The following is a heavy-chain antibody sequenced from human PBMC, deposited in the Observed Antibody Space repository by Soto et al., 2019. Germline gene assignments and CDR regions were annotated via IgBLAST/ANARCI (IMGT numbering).Heavy chain of an antibody. Sequence: EVQLLESGGGLVQPGESLGLSCTASGFTFNFYAMNWVRQAPGKGLEWVATISGGGTITHYADSVQGRFTISSDTPRNKLYLHMNSLTADDTALYFCARRMVYGGNSFDYWGQGTPVTVSS. CDR3: ARRMVYGGNSFDY. D-gene: IGHD4-17*01. CDR1: GFTFNFYA. CDR2: ISGGGTIT. J-gene: IGHJ4*02. V-gene: IGHV3-23*01.